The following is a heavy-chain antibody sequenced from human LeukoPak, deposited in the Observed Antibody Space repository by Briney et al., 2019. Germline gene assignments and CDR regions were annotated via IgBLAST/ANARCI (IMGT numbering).Heavy chain of an antibody. J-gene: IGHJ6*02. Sequence: GGSLRLACAASGFTFSSYAMSWVRQAPGKGLEWVSAISGSGSGGSTYYADSVKGRFTISRDNSKNTLYLQMNSLRAEDTAVYYCAKDLDIVATYSYYYGMDVWGQGTTVTVSS. CDR3: AKDLDIVATYSYYYGMDV. V-gene: IGHV3-23*01. D-gene: IGHD5-12*01. CDR1: GFTFSSYA. CDR2: ISGSGSGGST.